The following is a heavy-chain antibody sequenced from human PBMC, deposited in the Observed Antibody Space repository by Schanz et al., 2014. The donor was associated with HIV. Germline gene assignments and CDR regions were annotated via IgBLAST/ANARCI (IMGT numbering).Heavy chain of an antibody. CDR2: ISRSGSSI. V-gene: IGHV3-11*01. CDR1: GFNFNDFY. D-gene: IGHD1-26*01. J-gene: IGHJ6*02. CDR3: AKGIMGATEYYYGMDV. Sequence: QVQLVESGGGLVKPGGSLRLSCAASGFNFNDFYMSWIRQAPGKGLEWVSYISRSGSSIYYADSVKGRFTISRDNANNFVYLEMNGLRVEDTALYYCAKGIMGATEYYYGMDVWGQGTTVTVSS.